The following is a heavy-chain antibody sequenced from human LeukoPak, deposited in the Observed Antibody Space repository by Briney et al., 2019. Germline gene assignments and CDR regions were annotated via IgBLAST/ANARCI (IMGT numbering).Heavy chain of an antibody. D-gene: IGHD5-18*01. CDR2: TSNSGTAI. CDR3: ARAGYSMDTEYFQH. J-gene: IGHJ1*01. CDR1: GFTFSSYE. Sequence: PGGSLRLSCAASGFTFSSYEMNWVRQAPGKGLEWVSYTSNSGTAIYYADSVKGRFTISRDNAKSSRYLQMNSLRAEDTAVYYCARAGYSMDTEYFQHWGQGTLVTVSS. V-gene: IGHV3-48*03.